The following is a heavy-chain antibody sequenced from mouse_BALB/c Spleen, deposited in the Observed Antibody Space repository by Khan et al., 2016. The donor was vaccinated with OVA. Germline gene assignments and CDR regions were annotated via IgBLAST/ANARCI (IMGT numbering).Heavy chain of an antibody. CDR2: INPTTDYT. CDR3: VNHGSSSAWFTY. CDR1: GYTFTSYW. Sequence: VQLQQSGAELAKPGASVKMSCKASGYTFTSYWMHWVKQRPGQGLEWIGYINPTTDYTEYNQIFKDKATLTAAKSSSKAYMQLSSLTSEDSAVYYCVNHGSSSAWFTYWGQGTLVTVSA. V-gene: IGHV1-7*01. D-gene: IGHD1-1*01. J-gene: IGHJ3*01.